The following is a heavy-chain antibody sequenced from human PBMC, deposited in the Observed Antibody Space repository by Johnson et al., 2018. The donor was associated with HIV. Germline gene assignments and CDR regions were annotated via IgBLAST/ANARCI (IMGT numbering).Heavy chain of an antibody. CDR3: ARVSRLGDLELLSDTLDI. J-gene: IGHJ3*02. CDR2: INWTGGST. V-gene: IGHV3-20*04. Sequence: VQLVESGGGVIRPGGSLRVSCVASGFNFDDYGMSWVRQAPGKGLEWVSGINWTGGSTSYAASVKGRFTISRDNAKKSLFLQMNTLRVEDTALYYCARVSRLGDLELLSDTLDIWGQGTMVTVSS. D-gene: IGHD3-10*01. CDR1: GFNFDDYG.